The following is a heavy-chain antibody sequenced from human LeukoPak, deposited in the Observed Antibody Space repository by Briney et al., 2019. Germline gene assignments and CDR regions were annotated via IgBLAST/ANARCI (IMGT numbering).Heavy chain of an antibody. D-gene: IGHD2/OR15-2a*01. J-gene: IGHJ4*02. V-gene: IGHV3-30-3*01. CDR2: ISYDGSNK. CDR3: ARARYVISPLDY. Sequence: GGSLRLSCAASGFTFSSYAMHWVRQAPGKGLEWVAVISYDGSNKYYADSVKGRFTISRDNSRNTLYLQMNSLRAEDTAVYYCARARYVISPLDYWGQGTLVTVSS. CDR1: GFTFSSYA.